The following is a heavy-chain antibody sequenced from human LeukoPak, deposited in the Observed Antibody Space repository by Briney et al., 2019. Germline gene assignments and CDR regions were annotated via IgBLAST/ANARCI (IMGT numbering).Heavy chain of an antibody. J-gene: IGHJ4*02. Sequence: PGGSLRLSCAASGFTFSSYWMHWVRQAPGKGLVWVSRINTDGSSTSYADSVKGRFTISRDNAKNTLYLQMNSLRVEDTAIYYCAKGSPSIASADSWGQGALVTVSS. V-gene: IGHV3-74*01. CDR2: INTDGSST. CDR1: GFTFSSYW. CDR3: AKGSPSIASADS. D-gene: IGHD3-3*02.